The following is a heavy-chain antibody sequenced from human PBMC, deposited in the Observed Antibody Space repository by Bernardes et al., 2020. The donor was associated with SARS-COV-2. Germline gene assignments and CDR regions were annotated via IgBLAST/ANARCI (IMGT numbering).Heavy chain of an antibody. J-gene: IGHJ5*02. Sequence: ASVKVSCKVSGYTLTELSMHWVRQAPGKGLEWMGGFDPEDGETIYAQKFQGRVTMTEDTSTDTAYMELSSLRSEDTAVYYCATGPGIAAAIRHIWFDPWGQGTLVTVSS. D-gene: IGHD6-13*01. CDR3: ATGPGIAAAIRHIWFDP. CDR1: GYTLTELS. V-gene: IGHV1-24*01. CDR2: FDPEDGET.